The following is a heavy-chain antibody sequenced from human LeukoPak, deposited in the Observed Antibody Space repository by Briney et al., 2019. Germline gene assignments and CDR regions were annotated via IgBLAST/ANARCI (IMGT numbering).Heavy chain of an antibody. V-gene: IGHV3-11*04. CDR2: ISSSGSTI. J-gene: IGHJ4*02. D-gene: IGHD4-11*01. CDR1: GFTFSDYY. CDR3: ASTTVITQLDY. Sequence: GGSLRLSCAASGFTFSDYYMSWIRQAPGKGLEWVSYISSSGSTIYYADSVKGRFTISRDSAKNSLYLQMNSLRAEDTAVYYCASTTVITQLDYWGQGTLVTVSS.